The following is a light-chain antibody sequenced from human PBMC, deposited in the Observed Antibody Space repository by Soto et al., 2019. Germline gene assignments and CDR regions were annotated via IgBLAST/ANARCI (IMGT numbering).Light chain of an antibody. CDR2: GAS. J-gene: IGKJ2*01. V-gene: IGKV3-20*01. Sequence: EVVLTQSPNTLSLSPGERATLSCWASQSLRSSYLAWYQRKPGQAPRLLMFGASRRATGIPDRFNGSGSGTDFILTISRLEPEDVGVYYCQQHGTSPYTFGQGTVLEIK. CDR1: QSLRSSY. CDR3: QQHGTSPYT.